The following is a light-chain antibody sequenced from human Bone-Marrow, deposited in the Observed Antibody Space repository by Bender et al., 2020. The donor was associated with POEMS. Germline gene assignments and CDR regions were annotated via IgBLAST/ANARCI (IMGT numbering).Light chain of an antibody. CDR2: DDR. V-gene: IGLV3-21*02. Sequence: SYVVTQPTSVSVAPGETARITCGGDDIETKSVHWYQQTPGQAPVLVVYDDRDRPSGIPERISGSKSGNTASLTISGLQAEDEADYYCCSYEGIYVFGTGTKVSVL. CDR3: CSYEGIYV. J-gene: IGLJ1*01. CDR1: DIETKS.